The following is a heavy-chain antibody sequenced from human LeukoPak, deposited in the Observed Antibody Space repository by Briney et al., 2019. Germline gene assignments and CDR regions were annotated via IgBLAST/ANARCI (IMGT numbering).Heavy chain of an antibody. V-gene: IGHV3-23*01. CDR2: IDSGGGAT. CDR1: GFTFTSYA. Sequence: TGGSLRLSCAASGFTFTSYAMSWVRQAPGKGLQWVSSIDSGGGATHYADSVKGRFTISRDNSKSTLFLQMDTLRAEDTALYYCAKYFYDRSTYSFDNWGQGTLVTVPS. D-gene: IGHD3-22*01. CDR3: AKYFYDRSTYSFDN. J-gene: IGHJ4*02.